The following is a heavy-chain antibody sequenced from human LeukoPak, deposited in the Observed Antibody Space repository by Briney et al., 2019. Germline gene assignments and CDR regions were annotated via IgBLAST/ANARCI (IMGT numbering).Heavy chain of an antibody. D-gene: IGHD3-9*01. CDR1: GFTFSSYA. Sequence: GGSLRLSCSASGFTFSSYAMHWVRQAPGKGLEYVSVVSSNGDSTYYADSMKGRVTISRDNSKNTLYLQMSNLRAEDTAVYYCVKGMTGDYWYFDLWGRGTLVTVSS. CDR2: VSSNGDST. J-gene: IGHJ2*01. V-gene: IGHV3-64D*09. CDR3: VKGMTGDYWYFDL.